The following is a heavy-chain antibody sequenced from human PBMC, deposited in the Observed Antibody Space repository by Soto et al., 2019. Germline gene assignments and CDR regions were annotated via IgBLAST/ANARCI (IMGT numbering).Heavy chain of an antibody. J-gene: IGHJ3*02. V-gene: IGHV4-34*01. CDR3: ARSHIVVVTGILGAPQQDAFDT. D-gene: IGHD2-21*02. CDR2: INHSGST. CDR1: GGSFSGYY. Sequence: PSETLSLTCAVYGGSFSGYYWSWIRQPPGKGLEWIGEINHSGSTKYNPSLKSRVTISVDTSKNQFSVKLSSVTAADTAVYYCARSHIVVVTGILGAPQQDAFDTWGQGTMVTVSS.